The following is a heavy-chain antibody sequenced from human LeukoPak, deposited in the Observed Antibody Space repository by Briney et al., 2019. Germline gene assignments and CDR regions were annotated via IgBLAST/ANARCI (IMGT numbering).Heavy chain of an antibody. Sequence: GGSLRLSCAASGFTLSSYSMNWVRQAPGKGLEWVSSISRSSSFIYYADSVKGRFTISRENAKNSLYLQMNSLRAEDTAVYYCARFNPPDTSHMDVWGKGTTVTVSS. J-gene: IGHJ6*03. D-gene: IGHD1-14*01. CDR3: ARFNPPDTSHMDV. CDR1: GFTLSSYS. CDR2: ISRSSSFI. V-gene: IGHV3-21*01.